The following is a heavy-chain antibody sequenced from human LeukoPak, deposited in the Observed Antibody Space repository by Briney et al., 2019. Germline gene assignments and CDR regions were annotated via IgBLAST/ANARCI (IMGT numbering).Heavy chain of an antibody. Sequence: GGSLRLSCAASGFTFSSYSMNWVRQAPGKGLEWVSSISSSSSYIYYADSVKGRFTISRDNAKNSLYLQMNSLRAEDTAVYYCARLYWDPGYSGYDLDFYFDYWGQGTLVTVSS. D-gene: IGHD5-12*01. CDR1: GFTFSSYS. CDR2: ISSSSSYI. CDR3: ARLYWDPGYSGYDLDFYFDY. J-gene: IGHJ4*02. V-gene: IGHV3-21*04.